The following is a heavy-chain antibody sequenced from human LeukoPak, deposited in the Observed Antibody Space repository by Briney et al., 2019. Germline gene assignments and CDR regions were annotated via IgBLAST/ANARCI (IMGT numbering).Heavy chain of an antibody. Sequence: PSETLSLTCTVSGGSISSGDYYWSWIRQPPGKGLEWIGYIYYGGSTYYNPSLKSRVTISVDTSKNQFSLKLSSVTAADTAVYYCARVLAMTTVTNTIDYWGQGTLVTVSS. CDR1: GGSISSGDYY. D-gene: IGHD4-17*01. J-gene: IGHJ4*02. V-gene: IGHV4-30-4*01. CDR3: ARVLAMTTVTNTIDY. CDR2: IYYGGST.